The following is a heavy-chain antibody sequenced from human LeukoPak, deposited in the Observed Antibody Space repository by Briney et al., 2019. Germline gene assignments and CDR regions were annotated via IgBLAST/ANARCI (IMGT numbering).Heavy chain of an antibody. Sequence: ASVKVSCKASGYTFTSYGISWVRQAPGQGLEWMGWISAYNGNTNYAQKLQGRVTMTTDTSTTTAYMELRSLRSDDTAVYYCARDYYDTSGYFYGSNYWGQGTLVTVSS. CDR1: GYTFTSYG. J-gene: IGHJ4*02. D-gene: IGHD3-22*01. CDR3: ARDYYDTSGYFYGSNY. V-gene: IGHV1-18*01. CDR2: ISAYNGNT.